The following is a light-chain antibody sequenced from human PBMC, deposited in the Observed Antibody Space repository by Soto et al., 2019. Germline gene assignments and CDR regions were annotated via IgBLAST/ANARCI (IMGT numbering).Light chain of an antibody. CDR1: QSVTSF. Sequence: EIVLTQSPATLSLSPGERATLSCGTSQSVTSFLAWYQQKPGLAPRLVIFDASNRATGIPDRFSGSGSRTDFTLTIGRLEPEDFAVYYCQQYGHFPLTVGGGTKVELK. CDR3: QQYGHFPLT. V-gene: IGKV3D-20*01. J-gene: IGKJ4*01. CDR2: DAS.